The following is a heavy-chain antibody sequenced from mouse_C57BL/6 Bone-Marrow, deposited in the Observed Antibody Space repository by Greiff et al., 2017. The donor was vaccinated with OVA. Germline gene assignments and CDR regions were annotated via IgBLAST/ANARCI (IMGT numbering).Heavy chain of an antibody. V-gene: IGHV1-19*01. CDR3: ASYGSSSSYAMDY. Sequence: VQLQQSGPVLVKPGASVKMSCKASGYTFTDYYMNWVKQSHGKSLEWIGVINPYNGGTSYNQKFKGKATLTVDKSSSTAYMELNSLTSADSAVYYCASYGSSSSYAMDYWGQGTSVTVSS. J-gene: IGHJ4*01. D-gene: IGHD1-1*01. CDR1: GYTFTDYY. CDR2: INPYNGGT.